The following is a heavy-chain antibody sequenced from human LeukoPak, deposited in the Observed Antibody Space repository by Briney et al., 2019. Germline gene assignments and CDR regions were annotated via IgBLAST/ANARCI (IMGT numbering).Heavy chain of an antibody. CDR3: ARDLGLGTGNFDY. Sequence: GSLRLSCAASGFTFSSYSMNWVRQAPGKGLEWVSYISSSSSTIYYADSVKGRFTISRDNAKNSLYLQMNSLRAEDTAVYYCARDLGLGTGNFDYWGQGTLVTVSS. D-gene: IGHD7-27*01. CDR2: ISSSSSTI. V-gene: IGHV3-48*04. CDR1: GFTFSSYS. J-gene: IGHJ4*02.